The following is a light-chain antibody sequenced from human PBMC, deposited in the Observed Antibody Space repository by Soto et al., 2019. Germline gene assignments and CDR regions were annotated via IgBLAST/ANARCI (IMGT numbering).Light chain of an antibody. CDR1: QSISSW. CDR2: KAS. Sequence: DVQITQSPSTLSASVEDSVTIACRASQSISSWLAWYQQKPGKAPKLLIHKASTFESGVPSNFSGSGSGTEFTLTISSLQPEDFATYHCQQASSYPWTFGQATRVDVK. J-gene: IGKJ3*01. V-gene: IGKV1-5*03. CDR3: QQASSYPWT.